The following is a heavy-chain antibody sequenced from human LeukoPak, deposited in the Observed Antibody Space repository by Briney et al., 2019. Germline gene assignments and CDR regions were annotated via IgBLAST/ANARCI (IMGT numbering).Heavy chain of an antibody. J-gene: IGHJ4*02. V-gene: IGHV4-4*07. CDR2: FYISGST. CDR1: GGSISSYY. D-gene: IGHD5-12*01. CDR3: VKRGNVANFDS. Sequence: SETLSLTCTVFGGSISSYYWSWIRQPAGKGLEWIGRFYISGSTNYNPSLKSRVTMSVDTSKNQFSLRLNSVTAADTAVYYCVKRGNVANFDSWGQGILVTVSS.